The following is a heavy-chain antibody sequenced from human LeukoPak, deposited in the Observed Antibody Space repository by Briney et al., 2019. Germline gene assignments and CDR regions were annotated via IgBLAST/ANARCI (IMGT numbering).Heavy chain of an antibody. J-gene: IGHJ4*02. CDR2: ISSSSSYI. V-gene: IGHV3-21*01. CDR3: ARGGSPDGYNPPY. CDR1: GITLSNYG. D-gene: IGHD5-24*01. Sequence: GGSLRLSCAVSGITLSNYGMSWVRQAPGKGLEWVSSISSSSSYIYYADSVKGRFTISRDNAKNSLYLQMNGLRAEDTAVYYCARGGSPDGYNPPYWGQGTLVTVSS.